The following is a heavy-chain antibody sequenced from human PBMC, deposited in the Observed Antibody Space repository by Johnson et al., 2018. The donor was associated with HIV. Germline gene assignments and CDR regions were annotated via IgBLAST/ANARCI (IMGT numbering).Heavy chain of an antibody. Sequence: EQLVESGGGLVQPGGSLRLSCAASGFTFSSYWMSWVRQAPGKGLVWVSRINTDGNSTNYADSVKGRFTISRDNAKDTLYLRMNNLRAEETAMYYCARSASKYDALDSGGFYSDAFYIWGQGTRVTVSS. CDR2: INTDGNST. V-gene: IGHV3-74*02. CDR3: ARSASKYDALDSGGFYSDAFYI. D-gene: IGHD3-22*01. CDR1: GFTFSSYW. J-gene: IGHJ3*02.